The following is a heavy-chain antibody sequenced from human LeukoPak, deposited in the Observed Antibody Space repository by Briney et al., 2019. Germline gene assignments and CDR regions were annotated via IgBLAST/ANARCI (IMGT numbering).Heavy chain of an antibody. Sequence: GGSLRLSCAASGFTFDDYAMHWVRQAPGKGLEWVSGISWNSGSIGYAGSVKGRFTISRDNAKNSLYLQMNSLRAEDTALYYCAKGGVYPYYYYYGMDVWGQGTTVTVSS. CDR3: AKGGVYPYYYYYGMDV. J-gene: IGHJ6*02. D-gene: IGHD3-16*01. V-gene: IGHV3-9*01. CDR2: ISWNSGSI. CDR1: GFTFDDYA.